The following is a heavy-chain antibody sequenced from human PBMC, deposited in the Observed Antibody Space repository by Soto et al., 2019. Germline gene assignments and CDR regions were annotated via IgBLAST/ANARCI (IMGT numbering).Heavy chain of an antibody. CDR1: GFTFSDYY. D-gene: IGHD6-13*01. CDR2: ISSSSSYT. Sequence: QVQLVESGGGLVKPGGSLRLSCAASGFTFSDYYMSWIRQAPGKGLEWVSYISSSSSYTNYADSVKGRFTSSRDNAKNSLYRQMNSLRAEDTAVYYCARDRRSSWTTYGMDVWGQGTTVTVSS. CDR3: ARDRRSSWTTYGMDV. V-gene: IGHV3-11*05. J-gene: IGHJ6*02.